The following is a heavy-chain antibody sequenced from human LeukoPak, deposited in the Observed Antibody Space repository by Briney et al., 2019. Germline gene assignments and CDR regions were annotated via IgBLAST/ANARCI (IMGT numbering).Heavy chain of an antibody. D-gene: IGHD6-6*01. CDR2: INHSGST. CDR1: GGSFSGYY. V-gene: IGHV4-34*01. J-gene: IGHJ4*02. CDR3: ARVGYGSSSYIDY. Sequence: SETLSLTCAVYGGSFSGYYWSWIRQPPGKGLEWIGEINHSGSTNYNPSLKSRVTISVDTSKNQFSLKLSSVTAADTAVYYCARVGYGSSSYIDYWGQGTLVTVSS.